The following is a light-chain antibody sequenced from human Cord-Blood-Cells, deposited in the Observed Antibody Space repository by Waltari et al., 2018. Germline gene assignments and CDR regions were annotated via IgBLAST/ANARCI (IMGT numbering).Light chain of an antibody. CDR3: QQSYSTPFT. CDR1: QSISSY. Sequence: IEITQYPSSLSASVEDRVTITCRASQSISSYLNWYQQKPGKAPKLLIYAASSLQSGVPSRFSGSGSGTDFTLTISSLQPEDFATYYCQQSYSTPFTFGPGTKVDIK. CDR2: AAS. J-gene: IGKJ3*01. V-gene: IGKV1-39*01.